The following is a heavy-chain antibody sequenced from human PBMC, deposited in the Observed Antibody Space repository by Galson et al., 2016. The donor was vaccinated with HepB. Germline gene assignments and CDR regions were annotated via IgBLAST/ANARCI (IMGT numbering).Heavy chain of an antibody. CDR2: VYNSGHT. V-gene: IGHV4-59*02. Sequence: ETLSLTCTVSGASVSDYYWNWIRQSPGKGLEWIGIVYNSGHTYYNPSLESRVTISLDTSKNQFFLALSSLTAADTAVYYRARRVDYCGGGRCSPWYFDVWGRGTLVTVSP. CDR3: ARRVDYCGGGRCSPWYFDV. CDR1: GASVSDYY. J-gene: IGHJ2*01. D-gene: IGHD2-15*01.